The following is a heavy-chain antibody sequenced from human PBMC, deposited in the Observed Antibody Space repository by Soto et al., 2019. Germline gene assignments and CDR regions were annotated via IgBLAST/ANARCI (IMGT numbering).Heavy chain of an antibody. CDR1: GGSFSGYY. J-gene: IGHJ5*02. D-gene: IGHD2-2*01. Sequence: PSETLSLTCAVCGGSFSGYYWSWIRQPPGKGLEWIGEINHSGSTNYNPSLKSRVTISVDTSKNQFSLKLSSVTAADTAVYYCARGRIVVVPAAMRYNWFDPWGQGTLVTVSS. CDR3: ARGRIVVVPAAMRYNWFDP. CDR2: INHSGST. V-gene: IGHV4-34*01.